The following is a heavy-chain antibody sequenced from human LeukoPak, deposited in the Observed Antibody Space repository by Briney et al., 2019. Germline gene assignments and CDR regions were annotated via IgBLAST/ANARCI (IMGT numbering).Heavy chain of an antibody. J-gene: IGHJ4*02. CDR3: ARGGARIPYYYGSGSPPFRPFDY. Sequence: SQTLSLTCTVSGGSISSGSYYWSWIRQPAGKGLEWIGRIYTSGSTNYNPSLKSRVTISVDTSKNQFSLKLSSVTAADTAVYYCARGGARIPYYYGSGSPPFRPFDYWGQGTLVTVSS. V-gene: IGHV4-61*02. CDR1: GGSISSGSYY. CDR2: IYTSGST. D-gene: IGHD3-10*01.